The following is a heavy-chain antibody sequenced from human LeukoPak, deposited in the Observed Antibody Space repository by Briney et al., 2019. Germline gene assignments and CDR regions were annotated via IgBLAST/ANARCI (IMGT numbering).Heavy chain of an antibody. D-gene: IGHD6-13*01. V-gene: IGHV3-74*01. CDR1: GFTFSKNW. J-gene: IGHJ4*02. CDR3: ARGTSAGGPISPFDF. CDR2: IQGDGSNT. Sequence: GGSLRLSCVASGFTFSKNWMHWVRQAPGKGLVWVSRIQGDGSNTNYADSVKGRFSISRDNAKNTVYLQMNSLRAEDTGIYYCARGTSAGGPISPFDFWGQGTIVTVSS.